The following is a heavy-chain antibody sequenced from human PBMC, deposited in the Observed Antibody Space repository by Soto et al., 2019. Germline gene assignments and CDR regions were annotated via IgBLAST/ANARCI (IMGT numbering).Heavy chain of an antibody. D-gene: IGHD4-17*01. CDR1: GGSISSSSYY. J-gene: IGHJ4*02. CDR3: ARVYGDYLDF. V-gene: IGHV4-39*07. Sequence: SETLSLTCTVSGGSISSSSYYWAWVRQPPGKGLEWIGSIYYSGTTNYNPSLKSRVTISVDTSKHQFSLKLSSVTAADTAVYYCARVYGDYLDFWGQGTLVTVSS. CDR2: IYYSGTT.